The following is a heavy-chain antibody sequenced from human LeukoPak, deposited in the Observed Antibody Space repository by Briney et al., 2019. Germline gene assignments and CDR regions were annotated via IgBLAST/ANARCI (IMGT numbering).Heavy chain of an antibody. Sequence: GGSLRLSCAASGFTFSSYSMNWVRQAPGKGLEWVSSISSSSSYIYYADSVKGRFTISRDNAKNSLYLQMNSLGAEDTAVYYCARGALYDSSGYYYEAPDYWGQGTLVTVSS. CDR3: ARGALYDSSGYYYEAPDY. D-gene: IGHD3-22*01. CDR1: GFTFSSYS. J-gene: IGHJ4*02. CDR2: ISSSSSYI. V-gene: IGHV3-21*01.